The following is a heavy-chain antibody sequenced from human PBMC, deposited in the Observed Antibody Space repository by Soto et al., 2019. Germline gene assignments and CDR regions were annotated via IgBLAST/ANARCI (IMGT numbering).Heavy chain of an antibody. CDR1: GASISAYA. D-gene: IGHD3-22*01. CDR3: ARGPYSSGYYVVHS. V-gene: IGHV4-4*07. Sequence: PSETLSLTCTVSGASISAYAWSWIRQPAGKGLEWIGRLYSSGNTNYNPSFKSRLTMSADASKNQFSLKLSSVTAADTAVYYCARGPYSSGYYVVHSWGQGTLVTVSS. CDR2: LYSSGNT. J-gene: IGHJ4*02.